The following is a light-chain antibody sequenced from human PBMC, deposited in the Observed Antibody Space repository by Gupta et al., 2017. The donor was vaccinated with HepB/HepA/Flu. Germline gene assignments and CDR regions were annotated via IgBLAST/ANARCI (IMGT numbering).Light chain of an antibody. CDR1: QDVTNF. Sequence: DIQLTQSPSSLSASVGDRVTITCLASQDVTNFVAWYQQTPGKVPKLLIFDAACLESGVPSRFSGGGSGTDFTLTISRLQPEDVAAYYCQKYGSAPWTFGQGTKVEI. J-gene: IGKJ1*01. CDR3: QKYGSAPWT. V-gene: IGKV1-27*01. CDR2: DAA.